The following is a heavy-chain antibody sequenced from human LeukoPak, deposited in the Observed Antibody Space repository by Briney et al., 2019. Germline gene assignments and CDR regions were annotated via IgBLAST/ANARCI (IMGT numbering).Heavy chain of an antibody. Sequence: PGGSLRLSCAASGINFRASGMHCVRQAPGMGLEWVTFIQTDGSDKKYAASVAGRFTISRDNSKNTVYLHMNSLRPDDTALYYCARGGGTVVVGRFDYWGQGTLVTVSS. CDR2: IQTDGSDK. J-gene: IGHJ4*02. CDR1: GINFRASG. CDR3: ARGGGTVVVGRFDY. V-gene: IGHV3-30*02. D-gene: IGHD2-2*01.